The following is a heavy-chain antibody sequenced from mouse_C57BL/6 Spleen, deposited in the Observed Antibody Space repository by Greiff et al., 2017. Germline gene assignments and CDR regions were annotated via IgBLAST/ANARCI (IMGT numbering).Heavy chain of an antibody. J-gene: IGHJ3*01. D-gene: IGHD4-1*01. CDR1: GFTFSSYA. V-gene: IGHV5-9-1*02. Sequence: DVQLVESGEGLVKPGGSLKLSCAASGFTFSSYAMSWVRQTPEKRLEWVAYISSGGDYIYYADTVKGRFTISRDNARNTLYLQMSSLKSEDTAMYYCTREKENWDKFAYWGQGTLVTVSA. CDR3: TREKENWDKFAY. CDR2: ISSGGDYI.